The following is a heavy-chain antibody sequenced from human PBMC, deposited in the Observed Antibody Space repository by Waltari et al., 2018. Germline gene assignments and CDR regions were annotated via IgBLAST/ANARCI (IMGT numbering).Heavy chain of an antibody. V-gene: IGHV4-39*01. J-gene: IGHJ4*02. CDR2: IYYSVGA. D-gene: IGHD3-9*01. CDR1: GGSISSSSYY. Sequence: QLQLQESGPGLVKPSETLSLTCTVSGGSISSSSYYWGWIRQPPGKGLEWIGRIYYSVGAYNNRALKSRVTISLDTSKNQFSLKLSSVTAADTAVYYCARHDVRYFDWSFDYWGQGTLVTVSS. CDR3: ARHDVRYFDWSFDY.